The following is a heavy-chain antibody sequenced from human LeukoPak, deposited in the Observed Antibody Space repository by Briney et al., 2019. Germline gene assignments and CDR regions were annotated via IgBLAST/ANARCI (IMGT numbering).Heavy chain of an antibody. J-gene: IGHJ4*02. Sequence: GGSLRLSCAASGFTFTNYWMHWVRQAPGKGLVWVSRINPDGSGTRYADSVKGRFTISRDNVRNTVFLQMNSLRAEDTAVCYCARGPYYSDSGSPEYWGQGTLVTVSS. D-gene: IGHD3-10*01. CDR2: INPDGSGT. V-gene: IGHV3-74*01. CDR3: ARGPYYSDSGSPEY. CDR1: GFTFTNYW.